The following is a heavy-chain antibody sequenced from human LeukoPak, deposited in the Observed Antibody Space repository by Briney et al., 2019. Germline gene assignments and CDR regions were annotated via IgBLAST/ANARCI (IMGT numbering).Heavy chain of an antibody. V-gene: IGHV4-59*08. CDR1: GGSISSYY. CDR2: IYYSGST. J-gene: IGHJ3*02. Sequence: SETLSLTCTVSGGSISSYYWSWIRQPPGKGLEWIGYIYYSGSTNYNPSLKSRVTISVDTSKNQSSLKLSSVTAADTAVYYCARHGGPSYFYAFDIWGQGTMVTVSS. CDR3: ARHGGPSYFYAFDI. D-gene: IGHD1-26*01.